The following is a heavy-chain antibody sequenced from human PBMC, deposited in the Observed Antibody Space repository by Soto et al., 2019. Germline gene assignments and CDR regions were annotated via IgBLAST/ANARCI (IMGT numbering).Heavy chain of an antibody. CDR3: ARDRGLRYYDFWSGFLFYGMDG. V-gene: IGHV1-69*01. J-gene: IGHJ6*02. Sequence: QVQLVQSGAEVKKPGSSVKVSCKASGGTFSSYVISWVRQAPGQGLEWMGGITPIFGTPRYAQNFQGRVTITADESTSTAYMELSSLRSEDTAVYYCARDRGLRYYDFWSGFLFYGMDGWGQGTTVTVSS. CDR1: GGTFSSYV. CDR2: ITPIFGTP. D-gene: IGHD3-3*01.